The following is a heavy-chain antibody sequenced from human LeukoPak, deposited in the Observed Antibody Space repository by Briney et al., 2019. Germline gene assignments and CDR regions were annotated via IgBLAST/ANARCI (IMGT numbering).Heavy chain of an antibody. CDR1: GVSVSSNSSA. CDR2: GGNRSKGYI. V-gene: IGHV6-1*01. J-gene: IGHJ6*02. Sequence: SQTLSRTCASSGVSVSSNSSAWNWIRQSLSRSLKWLGRGGNRSKGYIYYAVAVRSRITINSKTDKNQFSLQLNSVTTEDTAVYYCTREGRRLRLGWDYYYGMDVWDQGNTVTVSS. D-gene: IGHD5-12*01. CDR3: TREGRRLRLGWDYYYGMDV.